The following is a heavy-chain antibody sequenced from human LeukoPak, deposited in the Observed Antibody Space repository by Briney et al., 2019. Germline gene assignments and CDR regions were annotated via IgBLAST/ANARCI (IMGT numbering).Heavy chain of an antibody. J-gene: IGHJ3*02. Sequence: SETLSLTCTVSGCSISSYYWSWIRQPPGKGLEWIAYIYFNGSTNYYPSLKSRVSTSVKTSTNHSFLNLISVTSGDTAVFYCARLSTWIDGVDAFDIWGQGTMVTVSS. CDR2: IYFNGST. D-gene: IGHD1-1*01. V-gene: IGHV4-59*12. CDR3: ARLSTWIDGVDAFDI. CDR1: GCSISSYY.